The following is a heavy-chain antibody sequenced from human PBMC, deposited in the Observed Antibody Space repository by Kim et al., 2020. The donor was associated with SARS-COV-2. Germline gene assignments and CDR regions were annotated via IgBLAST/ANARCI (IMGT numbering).Heavy chain of an antibody. J-gene: IGHJ4*02. CDR2: ISYDGSNK. Sequence: GGSLRLSCAASGFTFSSYGMHWVRQAPGKGLEWVAVISYDGSNKYYADSVKGRFTISRDNSKNTLYLQMNSLRAEDTDVYYCAKDSFDYWGQGTLVTVSS. CDR3: AKDSFDY. CDR1: GFTFSSYG. V-gene: IGHV3-30*18.